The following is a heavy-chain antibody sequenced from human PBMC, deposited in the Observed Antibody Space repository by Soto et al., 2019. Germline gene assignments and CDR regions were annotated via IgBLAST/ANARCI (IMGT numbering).Heavy chain of an antibody. V-gene: IGHV3-64D*06. CDR3: VKQARGLDGVAFDY. J-gene: IGHJ4*02. CDR2: VSTSGRST. CDR1: GFIFSEST. D-gene: IGHD2-15*01. Sequence: GGSLRLSCAASGFIFSESTIYWVRQVPGKGLEAISAVSTSGRSTYYADSVKDRFTISRDNSKDTLFLQMGSLRPEDTAIYYCVKQARGLDGVAFDYWGQGTQVTVSS.